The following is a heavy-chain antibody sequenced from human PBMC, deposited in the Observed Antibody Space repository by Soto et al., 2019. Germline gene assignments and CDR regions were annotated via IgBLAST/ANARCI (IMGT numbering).Heavy chain of an antibody. D-gene: IGHD5-18*01. Sequence: QLQLQESGSGLVKPSHTLSLTCTVSGVSISNAAYSWSWIRQHPGKALEWIGYIYPSGMPCCNPALRSRVTISIDRSNDQFSLNLKSVTAADTDVYYCARERGGYGLFDSWGQGTLVTVSS. V-gene: IGHV4-30-2*01. CDR1: GVSISNAAYS. CDR3: ARERGGYGLFDS. CDR2: IYPSGMP. J-gene: IGHJ4*02.